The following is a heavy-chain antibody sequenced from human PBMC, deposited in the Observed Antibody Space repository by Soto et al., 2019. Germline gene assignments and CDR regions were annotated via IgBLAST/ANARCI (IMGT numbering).Heavy chain of an antibody. D-gene: IGHD5-12*01. CDR1: GGTFSSYT. CDR2: IITILGIA. Sequence: QVQLVQSGAEVKKPGSSVKVSCKASGGTFSSYTISWVRQAPGQGLEWMGRIITILGIANYAQKFQGRVTITADKSTSTAYMELSSLRSEDTAVYYCARNLVAKIGRADSFDIWGQGTMVTVSS. J-gene: IGHJ3*02. V-gene: IGHV1-69*02. CDR3: ARNLVAKIGRADSFDI.